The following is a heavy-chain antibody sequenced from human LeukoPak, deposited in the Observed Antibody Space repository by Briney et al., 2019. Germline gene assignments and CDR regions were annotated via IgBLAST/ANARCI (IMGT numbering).Heavy chain of an antibody. CDR3: AKGGSVIWFGELLLDY. V-gene: IGHV3-11*04. J-gene: IGHJ4*02. CDR1: GFTFSDHY. D-gene: IGHD3-10*01. Sequence: GGSLRLSCAASGFTFSDHYMTWIRQAPGKGLEWVSYISSGGSSIYYADSVKGRFTISRDNARNTLYLQMNSLRAEDSAVYYCAKGGSVIWFGELLLDYWGQGTLVTVSS. CDR2: ISSGGSSI.